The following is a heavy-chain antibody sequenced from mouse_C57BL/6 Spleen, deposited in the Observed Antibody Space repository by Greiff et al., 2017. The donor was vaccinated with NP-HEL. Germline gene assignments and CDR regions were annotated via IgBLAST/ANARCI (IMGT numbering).Heavy chain of an antibody. CDR1: GFTFSSYA. CDR2: ISSGGDYI. CDR3: TRAYDGYYFGY. J-gene: IGHJ2*01. Sequence: EVQRVESGEGLVKPGGSLKLSCAASGFTFSSYAMSWVRQTPEKRLEWVAYISSGGDYIYYADTVKGRFTIARDNARNTLYLQMSSLKSEDTAMYYCTRAYDGYYFGYWGQGTTLTVSS. D-gene: IGHD2-3*01. V-gene: IGHV5-9-1*02.